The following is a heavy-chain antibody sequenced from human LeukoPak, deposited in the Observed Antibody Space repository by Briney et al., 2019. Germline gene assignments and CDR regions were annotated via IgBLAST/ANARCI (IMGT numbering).Heavy chain of an antibody. Sequence: SETLSLTCTVSGGSISSYYWSWIRQPPGKGLEWIGYIYYSGSTNYNPSLKSRVTISVDKSKNQFSLKLSSVTAADTAVYYCARAQSRIAAAGPWAFDIWGQGTMVTVSS. D-gene: IGHD6-13*01. V-gene: IGHV4-59*12. J-gene: IGHJ3*02. CDR1: GGSISSYY. CDR3: ARAQSRIAAAGPWAFDI. CDR2: IYYSGST.